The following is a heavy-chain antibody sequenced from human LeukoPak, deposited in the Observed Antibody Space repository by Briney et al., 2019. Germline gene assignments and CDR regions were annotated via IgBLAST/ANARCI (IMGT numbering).Heavy chain of an antibody. CDR1: KFAFNNAW. D-gene: IGHD3-22*01. CDR3: TAIPHDSAV. J-gene: IGHJ4*02. V-gene: IGHV3-15*01. Sequence: GGSLRLSCAASKFAFNNAWMSWFRQAPGEGLEWVGHIKSKTDGGTTDYAAPVQVRFTISRDDSKDRLYLQMNSLKTEDTAVYYCTAIPHDSAVWGQGTLVTVSS. CDR2: IKSKTDGGTT.